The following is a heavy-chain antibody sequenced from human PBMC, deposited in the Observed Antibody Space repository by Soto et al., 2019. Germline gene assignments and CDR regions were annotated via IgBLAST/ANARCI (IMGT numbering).Heavy chain of an antibody. CDR2: IYYTGST. CDR3: ARHDWTVSRVFDI. CDR1: GGSISSHY. V-gene: IGHV4-59*08. D-gene: IGHD3-9*01. J-gene: IGHJ3*02. Sequence: QVQLQESGPGLVKPSETLSLTCTVSGGSISSHYWSWIRQPPGKGLEWIAYIYYTGSTNNNPSLKSRVTLSIDTSKNQFSLKLGSVTAADTAVYYCARHDWTVSRVFDIWGQGTMVTVSS.